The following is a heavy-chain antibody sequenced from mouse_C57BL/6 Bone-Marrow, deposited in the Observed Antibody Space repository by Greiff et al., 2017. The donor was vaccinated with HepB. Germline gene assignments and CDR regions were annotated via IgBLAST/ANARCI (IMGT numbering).Heavy chain of an antibody. CDR1: GYTFTSYW. CDR3: ARSEYDYGSSVDY. D-gene: IGHD1-1*01. J-gene: IGHJ2*01. CDR2: IDPSDSYT. Sequence: QVQLQQSGAELVMPGASVKLSCKASGYTFTSYWMHWVKQRPGQGLEWIGEIDPSDSYTNYNQKFKGKATLTVDKSSSTAYMQLSSLTSEDSAVYYCARSEYDYGSSVDYWGQGTTLTVDS. V-gene: IGHV1-69*01.